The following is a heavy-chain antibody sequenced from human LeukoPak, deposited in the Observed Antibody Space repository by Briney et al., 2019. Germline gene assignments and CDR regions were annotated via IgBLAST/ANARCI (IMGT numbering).Heavy chain of an antibody. J-gene: IGHJ4*02. CDR3: AKDPEMATAAGDY. V-gene: IGHV3-30*18. D-gene: IGHD5-24*01. Sequence: GGSLRLSCAASGFTFSSYGMHWVRQAPGKGLEWVAVISYDGSNKYYADSVKGRFTISRDNSKNTLYLQMNSLRAEDTAVYYCAKDPEMATAAGDYWGQGTLVTVSS. CDR1: GFTFSSYG. CDR2: ISYDGSNK.